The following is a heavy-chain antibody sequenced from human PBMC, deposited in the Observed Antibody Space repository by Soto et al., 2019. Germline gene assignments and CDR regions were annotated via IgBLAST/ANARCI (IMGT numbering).Heavy chain of an antibody. CDR3: ARDQGYRSSQYFIDI. V-gene: IGHV1-69*01. D-gene: IGHD6-19*01. CDR2: IIPIFPTA. Sequence: QVQLVQSGAEVKKPGSSVKVSCKASGGTFSRSGLIWVRQAPGQGLEWVGGIIPIFPTAHYGQNFQGRVTIPADESTTTAYIELSSLRSEDTAVYYCARDQGYRSSQYFIDIWGQGTLVTVSA. J-gene: IGHJ4*02. CDR1: GGTFSRSG.